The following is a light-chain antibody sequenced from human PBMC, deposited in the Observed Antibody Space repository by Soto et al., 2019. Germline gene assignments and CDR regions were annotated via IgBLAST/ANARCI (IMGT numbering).Light chain of an antibody. J-gene: IGLJ1*01. V-gene: IGLV1-51*01. CDR2: DNS. CDR3: GTLDSNLSAGV. Sequence: QSVFTQPPSVSAAPGQKVNISCSGSNSNIGNNYVSWYQQLPGTAPKLLIYDNSKRPSGIPDRFSGSKSGTSATLGITGLQTGDEADYYCGTLDSNLSAGVFGTGTKVTVL. CDR1: NSNIGNNY.